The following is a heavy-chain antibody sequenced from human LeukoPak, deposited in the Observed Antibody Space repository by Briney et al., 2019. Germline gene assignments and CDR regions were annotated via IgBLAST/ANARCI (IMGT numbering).Heavy chain of an antibody. D-gene: IGHD3-10*01. CDR1: GFIFSSYG. V-gene: IGHV3-48*01. J-gene: IGHJ6*03. CDR2: ISGSSSTI. CDR3: ARPRYNYNFDYYYMDV. Sequence: GGSLRLSCAASGFIFSSYGMHWVRQAPGKGLEWVSNISGSSSTIYYTDSVKGRFTISRDNAKKSLNLQMNSLRAEDTAVYYCARPRYNYNFDYYYMDVWGKGTTVTVSS.